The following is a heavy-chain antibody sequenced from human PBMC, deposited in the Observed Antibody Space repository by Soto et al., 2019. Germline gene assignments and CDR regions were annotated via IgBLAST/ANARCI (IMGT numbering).Heavy chain of an antibody. V-gene: IGHV3-23*01. CDR2: ISGSGGST. CDR1: GFTFSSYA. D-gene: IGHD1-1*01. CDR3: AKDEADGTGSFDY. Sequence: EVQLLESGRGLVQPGGSLRLSCAASGFTFSSYAMSWVRQAPGKGLEWVSAISGSGGSTYYADSVKGRFTISRDNSKNTLYLQMNSLRAEDTAVYYCAKDEADGTGSFDYWGQGTLVTVSS. J-gene: IGHJ4*02.